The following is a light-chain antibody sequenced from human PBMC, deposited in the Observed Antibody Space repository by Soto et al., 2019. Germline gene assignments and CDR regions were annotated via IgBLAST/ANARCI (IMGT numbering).Light chain of an antibody. V-gene: IGKV3-20*01. CDR1: QSVSSSY. Sequence: EIVLTQSPGTLSLSPGERATLSCRASQSVSSSYLACYQQKPGQAPRLLIYGASSRATGIPDRFSGSGSGTDFTLTISRLEPEDFAVYYCQQYDTSPRTFGQGTKVEMK. CDR3: QQYDTSPRT. J-gene: IGKJ1*01. CDR2: GAS.